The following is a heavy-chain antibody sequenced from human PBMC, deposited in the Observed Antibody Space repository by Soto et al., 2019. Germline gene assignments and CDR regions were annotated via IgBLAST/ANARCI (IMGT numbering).Heavy chain of an antibody. CDR3: ATQWLAPGSFDY. CDR2: IYSGGTT. D-gene: IGHD6-19*01. CDR1: GFIVRSNY. Sequence: GGSLRLSCAASGFIVRSNYMSWVRQAPGKGLEWVSVIYSGGTTYYADSVKGRFTISRDNSNTTLYLQMNSLRVEDTAVYYCATQWLAPGSFDYWGQGTLVTVSS. J-gene: IGHJ4*02. V-gene: IGHV3-66*01.